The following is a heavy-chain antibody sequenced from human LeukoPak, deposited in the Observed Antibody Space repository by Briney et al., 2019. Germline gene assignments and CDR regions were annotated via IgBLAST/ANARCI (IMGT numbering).Heavy chain of an antibody. CDR2: IKQDGSQE. CDR3: ARGVPYDSWSGPHYSDY. D-gene: IGHD3-3*01. V-gene: IGHV3-7*01. J-gene: IGHJ4*02. Sequence: GGSLRLSCAASRFTLSTYWMSWVRQAPGKGLEWVAHIKQDGSQEYYVDSVKGRFTISRDSARNSLYLQMNSLRAEDTAVYYCARGVPYDSWSGPHYSDYWGQGTLVTVSS. CDR1: RFTLSTYW.